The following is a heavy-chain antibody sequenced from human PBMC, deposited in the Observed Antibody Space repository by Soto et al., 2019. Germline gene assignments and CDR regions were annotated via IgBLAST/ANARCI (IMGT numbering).Heavy chain of an antibody. Sequence: QITLKESGPTLVKPTQTLTLTCTFSGFSLTTRGVGVGWIRRPPGKALECLALIYWDDDKRYSPSLQSRLSITNDTSKNQVVLTMTNVDPVDTATYYCAHIPNYYQYDWFDPWGQGTLVSVSS. D-gene: IGHD3-16*01. J-gene: IGHJ5*02. CDR3: AHIPNYYQYDWFDP. V-gene: IGHV2-5*02. CDR1: GFSLTTRGVG. CDR2: IYWDDDK.